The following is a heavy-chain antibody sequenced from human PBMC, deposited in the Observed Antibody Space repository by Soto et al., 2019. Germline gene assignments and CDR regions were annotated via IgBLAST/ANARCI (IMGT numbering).Heavy chain of an antibody. D-gene: IGHD1-26*01. V-gene: IGHV4-39*01. CDR1: GFPFSSSSYY. Sequence: EALCLSCAVAGFPFSSSSYYWVRLRQPPGKGLDWVVISYYSGTTFHNPSLKSRVTISVDTSKNQFSLKLSPVTAPDTALYYCSRRSPGVGSGSYGVLVEPLGHGKLVTVS. CDR2: SYYSGTT. J-gene: IGHJ5*02. CDR3: SRRSPGVGSGSYGVLVEP.